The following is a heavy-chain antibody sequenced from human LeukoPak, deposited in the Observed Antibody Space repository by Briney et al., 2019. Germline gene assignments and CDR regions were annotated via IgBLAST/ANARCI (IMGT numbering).Heavy chain of an antibody. Sequence: GGSLRLSCATSGFTFTSYGMHWVRQAPGKGLEWVAVISYDVSDKYYVDSVKGRFTISRDTSKNTLYLQMNSLRAEDTAVYYCAKDRGSGYNWNDVLDYWGQGTLVTVSS. CDR1: GFTFTSYG. CDR3: AKDRGSGYNWNDVLDY. D-gene: IGHD1-20*01. CDR2: ISYDVSDK. J-gene: IGHJ4*02. V-gene: IGHV3-30*18.